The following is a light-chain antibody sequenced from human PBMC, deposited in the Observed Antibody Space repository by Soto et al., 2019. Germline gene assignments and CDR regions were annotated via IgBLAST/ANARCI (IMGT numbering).Light chain of an antibody. CDR1: SSDVGNYNV. J-gene: IGLJ1*01. CDR2: EGT. V-gene: IGLV2-23*01. Sequence: QSVLTQPASVSESPGQSITISCTGTSSDVGNYNVVSWYQHHPGRAPKVLIYEGTKRPSGVSNRFSGSTSGNVASLTISGLQAEDEANYYCCSYAGSDTYVFGTGTRSPS. CDR3: CSYAGSDTYV.